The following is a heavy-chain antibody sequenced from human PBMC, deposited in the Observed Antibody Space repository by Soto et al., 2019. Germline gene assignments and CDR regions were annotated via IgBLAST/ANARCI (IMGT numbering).Heavy chain of an antibody. CDR3: ARVVAKYSSGWRTHDY. J-gene: IGHJ4*02. V-gene: IGHV4-59*01. CDR2: IYYSGST. CDR1: GGSISSYY. Sequence: SETLSLTCTVSGGSISSYYWSWIRQPPGKGLEWIGYIYYSGSTNYNPSLKSRVTISVDTSKNQFSPKLSSVTAADTAVYYCARVVAKYSSGWRTHDYWGQGTPVPVYS. D-gene: IGHD6-19*01.